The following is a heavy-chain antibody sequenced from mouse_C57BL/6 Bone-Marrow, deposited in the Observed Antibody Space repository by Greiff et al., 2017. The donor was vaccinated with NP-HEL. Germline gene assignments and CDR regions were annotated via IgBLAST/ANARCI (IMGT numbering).Heavy chain of an antibody. CDR2: IYPRSGNT. V-gene: IGHV1-81*01. D-gene: IGHD3-1*01. CDR3: ARSGYGYFDY. J-gene: IGHJ2*01. CDR1: GYTFTSYG. Sequence: QVHVKQSGAELARPGASVKLSCKASGYTFTSYGISWVKQRTGQGLEWIGEIYPRSGNTYYNEKFKGKATLTADKSSSTAYMELRSLTSEDSAVYFCARSGYGYFDYWGQGTTLTVSS.